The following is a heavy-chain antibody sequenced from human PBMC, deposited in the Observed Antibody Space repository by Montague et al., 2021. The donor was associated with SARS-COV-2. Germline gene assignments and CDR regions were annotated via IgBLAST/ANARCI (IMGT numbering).Heavy chain of an antibody. D-gene: IGHD1-26*01. Sequence: SETLSLTCTVSGGSISSSSYYWGWIRQPPGKGLEWIGSIYYSGSTYYNPSLKSRVTISVDTSKNQLSLKLSSVTVADTAVYYCARQMTSWWELLYYFDYWGQGALVTVSS. CDR2: IYYSGST. J-gene: IGHJ4*02. V-gene: IGHV4-39*01. CDR3: ARQMTSWWELLYYFDY. CDR1: GGSISSSSYY.